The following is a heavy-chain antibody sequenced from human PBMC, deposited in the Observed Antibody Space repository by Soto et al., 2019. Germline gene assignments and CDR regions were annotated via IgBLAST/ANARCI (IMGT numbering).Heavy chain of an antibody. J-gene: IGHJ3*02. Sequence: ASVKVSCKASGYTFTSYYMHWVRQAPGQGLEWMGIINPSGGSTSYAQKFQGRVTMTRDTSTSTVYMELSSLRFEDAAVYYCAMTYPRASDAFDIWGQGTMVTVSS. V-gene: IGHV1-46*01. CDR2: INPSGGST. CDR3: AMTYPRASDAFDI. D-gene: IGHD2-2*01. CDR1: GYTFTSYY.